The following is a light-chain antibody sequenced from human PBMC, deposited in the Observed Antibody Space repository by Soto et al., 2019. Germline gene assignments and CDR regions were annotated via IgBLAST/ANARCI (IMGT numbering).Light chain of an antibody. CDR2: DAS. CDR3: QQRSNFMYT. J-gene: IGKJ2*01. CDR1: QSVSSF. Sequence: EIVLTQSPATLSLSPGERATLSCRASQSVSSFLAWYQQQPGQAPRLLIYDASNRATGIPARFSGSGSGTDFTLTISSLEPVDFAVYYCQQRSNFMYTFGQGTKLELK. V-gene: IGKV3-11*01.